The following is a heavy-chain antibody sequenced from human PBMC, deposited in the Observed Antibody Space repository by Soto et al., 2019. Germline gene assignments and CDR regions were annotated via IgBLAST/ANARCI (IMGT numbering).Heavy chain of an antibody. D-gene: IGHD6-6*01. CDR1: GFTVSSNY. CDR3: ARMGSSSGYYYYYMDV. J-gene: IGHJ6*03. Sequence: PGGSLRLSCAASGFTVSSNYMSWVRQAPGKGLEWVSVIYSGGSTYYADSVKGRFTISRHNSKNTLYLQMNSLRAEDTAVYYCARMGSSSGYYYYYMDVWGKGTTVTVS. CDR2: IYSGGST. V-gene: IGHV3-53*04.